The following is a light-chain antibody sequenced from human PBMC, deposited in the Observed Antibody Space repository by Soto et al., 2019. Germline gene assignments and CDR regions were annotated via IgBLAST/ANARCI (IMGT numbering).Light chain of an antibody. Sequence: DIQMTQSPASLSASVGDRVTITCQASQDISNYLNWYQQKPGEPPKLLINDASSLEAGVPSRLSGSGSGTDFAFIISSLQPEDIATYCCQQYDSLPLSFGPGTKVEVK. CDR3: QQYDSLPLS. V-gene: IGKV1-33*01. CDR1: QDISNY. CDR2: DAS. J-gene: IGKJ3*01.